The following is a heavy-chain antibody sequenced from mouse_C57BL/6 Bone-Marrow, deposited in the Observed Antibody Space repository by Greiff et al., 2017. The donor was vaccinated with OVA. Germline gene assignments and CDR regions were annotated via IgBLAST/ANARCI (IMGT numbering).Heavy chain of an antibody. CDR1: GYTFTSYG. D-gene: IGHD1-1*01. Sequence: VQLVESGAELARPGASVKLSCKASGYTFTSYGISWVKQRTGQGLEWIGEIYPRSGNTYYNEKFKGKATLTADKSSSTAYMELRSLTSEDSAVYFCARSAYYYGSRFAYWGQGTLVTVSA. J-gene: IGHJ3*01. CDR3: ARSAYYYGSRFAY. V-gene: IGHV1-81*01. CDR2: IYPRSGNT.